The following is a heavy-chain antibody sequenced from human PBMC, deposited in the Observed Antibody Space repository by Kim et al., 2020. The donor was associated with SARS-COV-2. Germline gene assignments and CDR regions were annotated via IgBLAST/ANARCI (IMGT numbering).Heavy chain of an antibody. CDR1: GGSISSYY. D-gene: IGHD4-17*01. V-gene: IGHV4-59*13. Sequence: SETLSLTCTVSGGSISSYYWSWIRQPPGKGLEWIGYIYYSGSTNYNPSLKSRVTISVDTSKNQFSLKLSSVTAADTAVYYCARDAYADLRFDYWGQGTLVTVSS. CDR3: ARDAYADLRFDY. CDR2: IYYSGST. J-gene: IGHJ4*02.